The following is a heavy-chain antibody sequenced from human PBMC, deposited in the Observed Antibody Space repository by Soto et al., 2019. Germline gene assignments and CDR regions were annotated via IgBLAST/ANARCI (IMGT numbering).Heavy chain of an antibody. D-gene: IGHD1-26*01. CDR1: GGSISSYY. V-gene: IGHV4-4*07. J-gene: IGHJ4*02. CDR2: IQGTGNT. CDR3: ARSGGSFNFDY. Sequence: QVQLQESGPGLVKPSETLSLTCSVSGGSISSYYWSWIRQPAGKGLEWIGGIQGTGNTNYNPSLKSRVTMSGDTSKNQFSLKLTSVTAADTAVYYCARSGGSFNFDYWGQGTLVTVSS.